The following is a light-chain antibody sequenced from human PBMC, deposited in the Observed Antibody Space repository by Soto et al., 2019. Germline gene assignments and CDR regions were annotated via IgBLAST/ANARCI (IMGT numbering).Light chain of an antibody. CDR1: QGISNY. J-gene: IGKJ3*01. V-gene: IGKV1-27*01. CDR2: AAS. CDR3: QKYISAPPFT. Sequence: DIQMTQSPSSLSASVGDRVTITCRASQGISNYLAWYQQKPGKVPKLLIYAASTLQSGVPSRFSGSGSGTDFTLTISSLQPEDVATYYCQKYISAPPFTFGPGTKVDI.